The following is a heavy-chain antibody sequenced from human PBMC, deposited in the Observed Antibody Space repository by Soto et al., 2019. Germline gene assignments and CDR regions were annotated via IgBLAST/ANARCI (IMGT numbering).Heavy chain of an antibody. D-gene: IGHD4-17*01. J-gene: IGHJ6*02. CDR3: TRSYGDYYYYYGMDV. V-gene: IGHV3-73*01. Sequence: EVQLVESGGGLVQPGGSLKLSCAASGFTFSGSAMHWVRQASGKGLEWVGRIRSKANSYATAYAASVKGRFTISRDDSKNKAYLQMNSLKTEDTAVYYCTRSYGDYYYYYGMDVWGQGTTVTVSS. CDR1: GFTFSGSA. CDR2: IRSKANSYAT.